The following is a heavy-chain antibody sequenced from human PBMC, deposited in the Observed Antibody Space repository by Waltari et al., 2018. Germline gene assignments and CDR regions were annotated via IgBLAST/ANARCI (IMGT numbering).Heavy chain of an antibody. CDR2: INYYGSEK. Sequence: EVQLVESGGGLVQPGGSLRLSCAASEFPFSTYWMTWVRQASGRGLEWVANINYYGSEKNYVDSVKGRFTISRDNARNSLYLQMNSLRAEDTAVYYCATYRWLGYWGQGTLVTVSS. D-gene: IGHD3-10*01. CDR1: EFPFSTYW. CDR3: ATYRWLGY. J-gene: IGHJ4*02. V-gene: IGHV3-7*03.